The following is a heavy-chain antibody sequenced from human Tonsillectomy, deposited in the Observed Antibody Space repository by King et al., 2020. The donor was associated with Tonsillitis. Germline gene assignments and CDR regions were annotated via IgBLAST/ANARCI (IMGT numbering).Heavy chain of an antibody. CDR2: IYHSGNT. V-gene: IGHV4-38-2*01. Sequence: QLQESGPGLVKPSETLSLTCAVSDYSISSGYYWGWIRQPPGKGLEWIGSIYHSGNTYYNPSLKSRVTISVDTSKNQFSLKVSSVTAADTAVYYCARVEGTISGPVDYWGQGTLVTVSS. CDR1: DYSISSGYY. D-gene: IGHD1-14*01. CDR3: ARVEGTISGPVDY. J-gene: IGHJ4*02.